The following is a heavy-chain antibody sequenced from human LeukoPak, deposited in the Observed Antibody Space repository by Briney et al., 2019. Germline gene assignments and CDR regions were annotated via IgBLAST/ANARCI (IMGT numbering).Heavy chain of an antibody. CDR2: ISISSTYI. CDR1: GFTFSSYS. Sequence: GSLRLSCAASGFTFSSYSMNWVRQAPGKGLGWVSSISISSTYIYYADSVKGRFTMSSDNAKKSLYLQVNSLRAEDTAVYYCARGSRLGVVGRDAFDIWGQGTMVTVSS. D-gene: IGHD3-3*01. J-gene: IGHJ3*02. CDR3: ARGSRLGVVGRDAFDI. V-gene: IGHV3-21*01.